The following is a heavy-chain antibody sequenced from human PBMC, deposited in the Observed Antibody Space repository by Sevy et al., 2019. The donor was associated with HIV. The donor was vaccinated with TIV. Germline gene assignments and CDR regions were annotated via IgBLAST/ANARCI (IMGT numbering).Heavy chain of an antibody. CDR1: GLSFTTNG. V-gene: IGHV3-23*01. Sequence: GGSLRLSCAASGLSFTTNGMSWVRQAPGKGLEWVAGITSGGATYYADSVKGRFTVSRENSKNTLYLQLNSLRADDTAVFYCAGGGTPMITDLDYWGQGTLVTVSS. CDR2: ITSGGAT. CDR3: AGGGTPMITDLDY. J-gene: IGHJ4*02. D-gene: IGHD3-16*01.